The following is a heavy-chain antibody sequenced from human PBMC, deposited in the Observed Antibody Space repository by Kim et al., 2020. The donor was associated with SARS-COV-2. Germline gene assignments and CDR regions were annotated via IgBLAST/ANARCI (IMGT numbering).Heavy chain of an antibody. CDR3: ARDGYDSSGYYPFDY. D-gene: IGHD3-22*01. CDR2: IYYSGST. Sequence: SETLSLTCTVSGGSISSSSYYWGWIRQPPGKGLEWIGSIYYSGSTYYNPSLKSRVTISVDTSKNQFSLKLSSVTAADTAVYYCARDGYDSSGYYPFDYWAQGTLVTVSS. J-gene: IGHJ4*02. CDR1: GGSISSSSYY. V-gene: IGHV4-39*07.